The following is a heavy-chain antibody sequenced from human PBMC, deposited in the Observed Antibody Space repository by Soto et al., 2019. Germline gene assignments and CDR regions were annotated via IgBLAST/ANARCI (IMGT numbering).Heavy chain of an antibody. CDR2: IYWDDDK. J-gene: IGHJ4*01. CDR1: GFSLSTSKLG. CDR3: ARSEYSVFDF. D-gene: IGHD2-15*01. Sequence: SGPTLVNPXQTLTLTCTFSGFSLSTSKLGVGWIRQPPGKALEWLALIYWDDDKRYSPFLKSRLTITKDTSKNQVVLRMTNMDPVDTATYYCARSEYSVFDFWGQGTPVTVSS. V-gene: IGHV2-5*02.